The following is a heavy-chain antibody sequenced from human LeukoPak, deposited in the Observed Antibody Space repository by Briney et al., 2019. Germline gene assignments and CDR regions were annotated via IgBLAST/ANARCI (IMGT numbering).Heavy chain of an antibody. D-gene: IGHD2-2*01. J-gene: IGHJ4*01. Sequence: GRSLRLSCAASGFTFSSYAMHWVRQAPGKGLEWVAVISYDGSNKYYADSVKGRFTISRDSSKNTLYLQMNSLRAEDTAVYYCASESRWGEYQLLSPFDYWGQGTLVTVSS. CDR1: GFTFSSYA. CDR2: ISYDGSNK. CDR3: ASESRWGEYQLLSPFDY. V-gene: IGHV3-30*04.